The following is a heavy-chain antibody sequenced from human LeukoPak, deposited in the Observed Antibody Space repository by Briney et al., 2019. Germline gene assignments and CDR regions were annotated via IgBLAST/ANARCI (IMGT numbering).Heavy chain of an antibody. CDR1: GFTFSYYW. J-gene: IGHJ6*02. CDR2: IKQHGSEK. D-gene: IGHD6-19*01. CDR3: AKSDSSGWYGYYYYGMDV. Sequence: GGSLRLSCAASGFTFSYYWMSWVRQAPGKGLEWVANIKQHGSEKFYADSVKGRFTISRDNSKNTLYLQMNSLRAEDTAVYYCAKSDSSGWYGYYYYGMDVWGQGTTVTVSS. V-gene: IGHV3-7*01.